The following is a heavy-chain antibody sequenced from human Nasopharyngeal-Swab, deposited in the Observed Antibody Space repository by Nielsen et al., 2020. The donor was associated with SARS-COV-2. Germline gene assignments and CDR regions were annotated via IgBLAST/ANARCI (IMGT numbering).Heavy chain of an antibody. Sequence: GESLKISCAASGFTFSDYYMAWVRQAPGKGLEWLSYISTTTDSADSVKGRFTISRDNANNLLFLQMNSLRGEDTAVYYCAKDMAYYYGMDVWGQGTTVTVSS. J-gene: IGHJ6*02. V-gene: IGHV3-11*01. D-gene: IGHD3-10*01. CDR2: ISTTT. CDR1: GFTFSDYY. CDR3: AKDMAYYYGMDV.